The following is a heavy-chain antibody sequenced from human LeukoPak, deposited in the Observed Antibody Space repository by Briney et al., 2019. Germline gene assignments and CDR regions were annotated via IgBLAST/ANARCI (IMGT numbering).Heavy chain of an antibody. CDR3: ARADIDYYDSSGYGDY. Sequence: GGSLRLSCAASGFTFSSYSMNWVRQAPGKGLEWVSSISSSSSYIYYADSVKGRFTISRDNAKNSLYLQMNSLRAEDTAVYYCARADIDYYDSSGYGDYWGQGTLVTVSS. CDR1: GFTFSSYS. CDR2: ISSSSSYI. V-gene: IGHV3-21*01. D-gene: IGHD3-22*01. J-gene: IGHJ4*02.